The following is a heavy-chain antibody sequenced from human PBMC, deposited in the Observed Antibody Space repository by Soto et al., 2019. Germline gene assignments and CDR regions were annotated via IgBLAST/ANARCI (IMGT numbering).Heavy chain of an antibody. J-gene: IGHJ6*02. CDR2: IIPIFGTA. D-gene: IGHD6-19*01. CDR1: GGTFSSYA. V-gene: IGHV1-69*13. CDR3: ARFKFDTLSIAVACSPDTYYYYGMAV. Sequence: SVKVSCKASGGTFSSYAISWVRQAPGQGLEWMGGIIPIFGTANYAQKFQGRVTITADESTSTAYMELSSLRSEDTAVYYCARFKFDTLSIAVACSPDTYYYYGMAVWGQGTTVTVSS.